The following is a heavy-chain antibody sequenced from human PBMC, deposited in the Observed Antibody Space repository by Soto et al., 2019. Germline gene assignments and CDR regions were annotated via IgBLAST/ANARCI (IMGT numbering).Heavy chain of an antibody. CDR1: GYTFTGYY. V-gene: IGHV1-2*02. CDR2: INPNSGGT. J-gene: IGHJ6*02. D-gene: IGHD3-3*01. CDR3: ARTIFGVVIIGYYGMDV. Sequence: GASVKVSCKASGYTFTGYYMHWVRQASGQGLEWMGWINPNSGGTNYAQKFQGRVTMTRDTSISTAYMELSRLRSDDTAVYYCARTIFGVVIIGYYGMDVWGQGTTVTVSS.